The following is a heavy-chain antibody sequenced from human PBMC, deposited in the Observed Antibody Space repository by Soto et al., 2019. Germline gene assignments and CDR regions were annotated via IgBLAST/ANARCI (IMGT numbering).Heavy chain of an antibody. CDR2: INHSGST. D-gene: IGHD3-3*01. V-gene: IGHV4-34*01. CDR3: ARGVTSITIFGVVIMSWFDP. Sequence: SETLSLTCAVYGGSFSGYYWSWIRQPPGKGLEWIGEINHSGSTNYNPSLKSRVTISVDTSKNQFSLKLSSVTAADTAVYYCARGVTSITIFGVVIMSWFDPWGQGTLVTVSP. CDR1: GGSFSGYY. J-gene: IGHJ5*02.